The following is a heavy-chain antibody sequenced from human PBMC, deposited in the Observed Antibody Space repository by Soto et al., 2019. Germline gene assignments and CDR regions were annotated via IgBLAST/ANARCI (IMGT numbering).Heavy chain of an antibody. D-gene: IGHD3-3*01. J-gene: IGHJ5*02. V-gene: IGHV4-61*01. Sequence: TSETLSLTCTVSGGSVRSGSYYWSWIRQPPGKGLEWIGYIYTTGSTNYNSSLKSRITISVDTSNNQFSLKLKSVTPADTAVYYCARVWSTSLNWLDPWGLGTLVTVSS. CDR1: GGSVRSGSYY. CDR2: IYTTGST. CDR3: ARVWSTSLNWLDP.